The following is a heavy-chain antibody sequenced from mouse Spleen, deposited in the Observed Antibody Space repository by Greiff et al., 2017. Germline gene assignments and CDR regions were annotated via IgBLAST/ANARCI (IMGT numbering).Heavy chain of an antibody. CDR2: IYPRSGNT. D-gene: IGHD1-1*01. CDR1: GYTFTSYG. Sequence: QVQLQQSGAELARPGASVKLSCKASGYTFTSYGISWVKQRTGPGLEWIGEIYPRSGNTYYNEKFKGKATLTADKSSSTAYMELRSLTSEDSAVYFCARLTTVVATEYAMDYWGQGTSVTVSS. CDR3: ARLTTVVATEYAMDY. V-gene: IGHV1-81*01. J-gene: IGHJ4*01.